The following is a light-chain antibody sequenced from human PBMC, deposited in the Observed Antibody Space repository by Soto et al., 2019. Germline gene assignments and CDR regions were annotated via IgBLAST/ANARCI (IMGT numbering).Light chain of an antibody. J-gene: IGKJ2*01. CDR1: QTISTH. CDR3: QQSLTIPYT. Sequence: DMQMTQSPSSLSASVRDRVTITSRASQTISTHLNWYQQKPGKAPKLLIYAASTLQSGVPSRFSGSGSGTDFTLTINSLQPEDFATYYCQQSLTIPYTFGQGTKLEI. CDR2: AAS. V-gene: IGKV1-39*01.